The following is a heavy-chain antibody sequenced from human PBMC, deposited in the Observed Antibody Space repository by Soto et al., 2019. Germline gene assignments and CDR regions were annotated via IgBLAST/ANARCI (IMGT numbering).Heavy chain of an antibody. CDR1: GFTFSSYA. V-gene: IGHV3-23*01. J-gene: IGHJ6*02. Sequence: EVQLLESGGGLVQPGGSLRLSCAASGFTFSSYAMKWVRQAPGKGLEWVSLIGESGTPTYYADSVKGRFTISRDNSGNTLFLKMYSLRAEDTAVYYCGGYIQGVGYYGMDVWAKGPRSPSP. CDR2: IGESGTPT. CDR3: GGYIQGVGYYGMDV. D-gene: IGHD5-18*01.